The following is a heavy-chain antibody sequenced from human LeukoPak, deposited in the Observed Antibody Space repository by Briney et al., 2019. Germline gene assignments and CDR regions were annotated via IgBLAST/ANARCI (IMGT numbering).Heavy chain of an antibody. V-gene: IGHV3-49*03. CDR1: GFTFGDYA. D-gene: IGHD6-19*01. CDR2: IRNKAYGGTT. J-gene: IGHJ4*02. CDR3: TREAAVAGTRGGDFDY. Sequence: GGSLRLSCTASGFTFGDYAMSWFRQAPGKGLEWVGFIRNKAYGGTTEYAASVKGRFTISRDDSKSIAYLQMNSLKTEDTAVYYCTREAAVAGTRGGDFDYWGQGTLVTVSS.